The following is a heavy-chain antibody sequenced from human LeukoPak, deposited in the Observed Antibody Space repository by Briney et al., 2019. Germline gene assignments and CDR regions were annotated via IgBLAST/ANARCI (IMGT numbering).Heavy chain of an antibody. CDR1: GFTFSDHY. CDR3: ARGTSYNNPSDY. Sequence: PGGSLRLSCAASGFTFSDHYMDWVRQPPGKGLEWIGEIYHSGSTNSNPSLKSRVTISVQTSKNQFSLKLSSVAAADTAVYYCARGTSYNNPSDYWGQGTLVTVSS. V-gene: IGHV4-34*01. J-gene: IGHJ4*02. D-gene: IGHD4-11*01. CDR2: IYHSGST.